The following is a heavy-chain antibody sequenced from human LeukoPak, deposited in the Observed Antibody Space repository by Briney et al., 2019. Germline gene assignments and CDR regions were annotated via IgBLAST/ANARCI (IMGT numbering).Heavy chain of an antibody. D-gene: IGHD1-14*01. J-gene: IGHJ5*02. CDR2: MNPNSGNT. CDR1: VYTFTSYD. CDR3: ARGRRLRGWFDP. Sequence: ASVTVSCKASVYTFTSYDINWVRQATGQGLEWMGWMNPNSGNTGYAQKFQGRVTMTRNTSISTAYMELSSLRSEDTAVYYCARGRRLRGWFDPWGQGTLVTVSS. V-gene: IGHV1-8*01.